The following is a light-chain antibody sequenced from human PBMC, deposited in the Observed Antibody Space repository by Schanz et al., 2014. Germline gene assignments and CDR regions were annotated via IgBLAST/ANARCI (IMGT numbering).Light chain of an antibody. CDR3: FSYAGRNTYV. CDR2: DVY. CDR1: SSDVGSYNR. J-gene: IGLJ3*02. V-gene: IGLV2-18*02. Sequence: QSALTQPRSVSGSPGQSVTISCTGTSSDVGSYNRVSWYQQPPGTAPKLMIYDVYNRPSGVPDRFSGSKSGNTASLTISGLQAEDEADYYCFSYAGRNTYVFGGGTKLTVL.